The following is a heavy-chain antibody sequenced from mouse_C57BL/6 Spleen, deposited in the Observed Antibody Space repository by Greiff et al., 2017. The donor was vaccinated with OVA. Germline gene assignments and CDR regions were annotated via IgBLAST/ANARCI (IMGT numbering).Heavy chain of an antibody. Sequence: VQLQQSGAELMKPGASVKLSCKATGYTFTGYWIEWVKQRPGHGLEWIGEILPGRGSTNYNEKFTGKATFTADTSSNTAYMQLRSLTTEDSAIDYCASCVPYGFDYWGQGTTLTVSS. CDR1: GYTFTGYW. CDR3: ASCVPYGFDY. J-gene: IGHJ2*01. CDR2: ILPGRGST. D-gene: IGHD1-1*01. V-gene: IGHV1-9*01.